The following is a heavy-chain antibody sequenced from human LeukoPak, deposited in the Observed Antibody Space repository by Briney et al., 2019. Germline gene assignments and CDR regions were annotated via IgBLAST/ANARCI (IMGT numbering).Heavy chain of an antibody. CDR1: GGSISSYY. CDR2: IHTSGST. Sequence: SETLSLTCTVSGGSISSYYWNWIRQPAGKGLEWIGRIHTSGSTYYNPSLKSRVTISVDTSKNQFSLKLSSVTAADTAVYYCARARLIITYNWFDPWGQGTLVTVSS. V-gene: IGHV4-4*07. J-gene: IGHJ5*02. CDR3: ARARLIITYNWFDP. D-gene: IGHD3-16*01.